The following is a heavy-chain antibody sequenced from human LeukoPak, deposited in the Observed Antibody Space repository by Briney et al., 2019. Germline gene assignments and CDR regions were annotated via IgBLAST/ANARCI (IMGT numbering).Heavy chain of an antibody. CDR3: APLGYCSDTSCSDTDY. J-gene: IGHJ4*02. CDR2: ISGSDGST. D-gene: IGHD2-2*01. V-gene: IGHV3-23*01. Sequence: GSLRLSCAASGFTFSSYAMSWVRQAPGKGLEWVSTISGSDGSTYYADSLKGRFTISRDNSKNTLYLQMNSLRAEDTAVYYCAPLGYCSDTSCSDTDYWGQGTLVTVSS. CDR1: GFTFSSYA.